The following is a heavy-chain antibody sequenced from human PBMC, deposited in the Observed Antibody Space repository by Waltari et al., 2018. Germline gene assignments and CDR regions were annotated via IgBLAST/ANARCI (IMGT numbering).Heavy chain of an antibody. CDR2: CIPIVGTA. CDR3: ARYDSSGLYFDY. CDR1: GGTFSSYA. D-gene: IGHD3-22*01. J-gene: IGHJ4*02. V-gene: IGHV1-69*12. Sequence: QVQLVQSGAEVKKPGSSVKVSCKASGGTFSSYAISWVRQAPGPGLEWMGGCIPIVGTATSSQQLQGRVTITADESTSTAYMELRSLRSEDTAVYYCARYDSSGLYFDYWGQGTLVTVSS.